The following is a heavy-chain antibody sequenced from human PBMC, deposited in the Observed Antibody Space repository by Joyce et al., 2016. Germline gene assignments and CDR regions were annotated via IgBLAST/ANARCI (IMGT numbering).Heavy chain of an antibody. CDR1: GYPFTSYG. Sequence: QVQLVQSGAEVKKPGASVKISCKASGYPFTSYGISWVRQAPGQGLEWMGWNGAYKGNTKYAQKFQGRVTMTTDTSTRTAYMELRSLRSDDTAVYYCAKAPLYDSSGYPFDYWGQGTLVTVSS. J-gene: IGHJ4*02. V-gene: IGHV1-18*01. CDR3: AKAPLYDSSGYPFDY. CDR2: NGAYKGNT. D-gene: IGHD3-22*01.